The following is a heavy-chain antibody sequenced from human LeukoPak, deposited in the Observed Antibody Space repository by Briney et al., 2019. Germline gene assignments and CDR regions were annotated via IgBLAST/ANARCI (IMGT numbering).Heavy chain of an antibody. CDR3: AKDLAVTTLYYFDF. D-gene: IGHD2-21*02. Sequence: PGRSLRLSCAASGFTFSSYGMHWVRQAPGKGLEWVSGISGSGGSTYYADSVKGRFTISRANSKNTVYLQMDSLRVEDTAVYYCAKDLAVTTLYYFDFWGQGTLVTVSS. J-gene: IGHJ4*02. CDR2: ISGSGGST. V-gene: IGHV3-23*01. CDR1: GFTFSSYG.